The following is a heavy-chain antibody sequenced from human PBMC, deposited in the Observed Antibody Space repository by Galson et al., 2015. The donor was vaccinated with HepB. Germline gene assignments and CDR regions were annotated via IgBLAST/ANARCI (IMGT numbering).Heavy chain of an antibody. V-gene: IGHV1-69*13. CDR2: IIPIFGTA. D-gene: IGHD5-24*01. CDR3: ARPKDRRDGYNFY. J-gene: IGHJ4*02. Sequence: SVKVSCKASGGTFSSYAISWVRQAPGQGLEWMGGIIPIFGTANYAQKFQGRVTITADESTSTAYMELSSLRSEDTAVYYCARPKDRRDGYNFYWGQGTLVTVSS. CDR1: GGTFSSYA.